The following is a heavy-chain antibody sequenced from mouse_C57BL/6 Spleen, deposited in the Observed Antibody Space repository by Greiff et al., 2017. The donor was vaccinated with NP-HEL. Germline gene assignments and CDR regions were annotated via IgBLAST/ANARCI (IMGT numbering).Heavy chain of an antibody. J-gene: IGHJ4*01. CDR1: GFSLSTSGMG. V-gene: IGHV8-12*01. Sequence: QVQLKESGPGILQSSQTLSLTRSFSGFSLSTSGMGVSWIRQPSGKGLEWLAHIYWDDDKRYNPSLKSRLTISKDTSRNQVFLKITSVDTADTATYYCARREGEGYYDYAMDYWGQGTSVTVSS. CDR3: ARREGEGYYDYAMDY. D-gene: IGHD2-3*01. CDR2: IYWDDDK.